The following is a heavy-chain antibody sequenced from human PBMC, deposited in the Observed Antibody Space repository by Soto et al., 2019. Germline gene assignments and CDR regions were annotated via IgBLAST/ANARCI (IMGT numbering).Heavy chain of an antibody. V-gene: IGHV6-1*01. J-gene: IGHJ4*02. CDR1: GDSVSSNSGV. D-gene: IGHD3-10*01. Sequence: SQTLSLTCAISGDSVSSNSGVWNWIRQSPSRGLEWLGRTYYRSKWFDDYAVSMKSRITINPDTSKNQFSLQLNSVTPEDTAVYYCARGGSSGVDYWGQGTLVTVSS. CDR3: ARGGSSGVDY. CDR2: TYYRSKWFD.